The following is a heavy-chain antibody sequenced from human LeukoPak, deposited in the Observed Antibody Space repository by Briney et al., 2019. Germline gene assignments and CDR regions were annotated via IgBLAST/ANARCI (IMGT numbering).Heavy chain of an antibody. CDR1: GGSVSSGSYY. CDR3: ARSKRESSGWLYYFDY. D-gene: IGHD6-19*01. Sequence: SEPLSLTCTVSGGSVSSGSYYWSWIRQPPGKGLEWIGYIYYSGSTNYNPSLKSRVTISVDTSKNQFSLKLSSVTAADTAVYYCARSKRESSGWLYYFDYWGQGTLVTFSS. J-gene: IGHJ4*02. CDR2: IYYSGST. V-gene: IGHV4-61*01.